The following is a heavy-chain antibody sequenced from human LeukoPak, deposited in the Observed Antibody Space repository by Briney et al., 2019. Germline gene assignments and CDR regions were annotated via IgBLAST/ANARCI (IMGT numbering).Heavy chain of an antibody. J-gene: IGHJ4*02. D-gene: IGHD3-10*01. CDR1: GGSISSYY. Sequence: SETLSLTCTVAGGSISSYYWSWIRRPPGTGLEWIGYIYYSGSTNYNPSLKSRVTISVDTSKNQFSLKLSSVTPADTAVYYCARVNWSGSGSYRAFDNWGQGTLVTVSS. CDR2: IYYSGST. CDR3: ARVNWSGSGSYRAFDN. V-gene: IGHV4-59*01.